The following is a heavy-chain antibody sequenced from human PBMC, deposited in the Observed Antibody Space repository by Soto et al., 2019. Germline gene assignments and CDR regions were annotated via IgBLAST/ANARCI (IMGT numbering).Heavy chain of an antibody. CDR3: ATTPDCSGGSCYSRHFDY. D-gene: IGHD2-15*01. CDR1: SGSISSSNW. CDR2: IYHSGST. V-gene: IGHV4-4*02. J-gene: IGHJ4*02. Sequence: SETLSLTCAVSSGSISSSNWWSWVRQPPGKGLEWIGEIYHSGSTNYNPSLKSRVTISVDKSKNQFSLKLSSVTAADTAVYYCATTPDCSGGSCYSRHFDYWGQGTLVTVSS.